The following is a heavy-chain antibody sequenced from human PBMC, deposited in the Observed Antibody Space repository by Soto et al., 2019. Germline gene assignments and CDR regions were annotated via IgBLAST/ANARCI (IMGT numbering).Heavy chain of an antibody. V-gene: IGHV1-18*01. CDR3: ATRGPYYYDSSGYYYGTFDY. D-gene: IGHD3-22*01. CDR1: GYTFTSYG. Sequence: ASVKVSCKASGYTFTSYGISWVRQAPGQGLEWMGWISAYNGNTNYAQKLQGRVTMTTDTSTDTAYMELRSLRSEDTAVYYCATRGPYYYDSSGYYYGTFDYWGQGTLVTVSS. CDR2: ISAYNGNT. J-gene: IGHJ4*02.